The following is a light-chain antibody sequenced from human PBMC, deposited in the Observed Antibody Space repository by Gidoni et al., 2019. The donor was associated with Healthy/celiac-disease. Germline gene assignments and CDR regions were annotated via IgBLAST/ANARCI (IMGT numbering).Light chain of an antibody. Sequence: QSARTQAAPTPGSPGQPNTISCTRTSSDVGGYNYVSWYHKTPVTAPNPMIYYVSNLPSGVSHRFSGSKSGNTASLTISGLQAEDEADYYCSSYTSSSTLGVVGPGPKVTVL. CDR3: SSYTSSSTLGV. J-gene: IGLJ1*01. CDR1: SSDVGGYNY. V-gene: IGLV2-14*01. CDR2: YVS.